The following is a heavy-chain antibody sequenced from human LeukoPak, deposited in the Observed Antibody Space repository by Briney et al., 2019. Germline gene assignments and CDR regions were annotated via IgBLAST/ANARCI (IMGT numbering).Heavy chain of an antibody. CDR3: AREGLWFGESEH. CDR1: GFTVNSSY. J-gene: IGHJ1*01. Sequence: GGSLRLSCAASGFTVNSSYINWVRQVPGKGLEWVSVIYSGGSTYYADSVKGRFTISRDNSKNTLYLQMNSLRAEDTAVYYCAREGLWFGESEHWGQGTLVTVSS. V-gene: IGHV3-53*01. CDR2: IYSGGST. D-gene: IGHD3-10*01.